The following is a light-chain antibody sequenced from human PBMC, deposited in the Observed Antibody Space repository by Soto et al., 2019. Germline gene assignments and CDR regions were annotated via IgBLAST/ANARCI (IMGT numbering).Light chain of an antibody. V-gene: IGLV2-23*02. CDR3: CSFAGGAIFV. J-gene: IGLJ2*01. Sequence: QSVLTQPASVSGSPGQSITISCTGTSNDVGGYDLVSWYQHHPGKAPTLIIFEVNKRPSGVSDRFSGSKSGNTASLTISALRTEDEADYSCCSFAGGAIFVFGGGTKVTVL. CDR2: EVN. CDR1: SNDVGGYDL.